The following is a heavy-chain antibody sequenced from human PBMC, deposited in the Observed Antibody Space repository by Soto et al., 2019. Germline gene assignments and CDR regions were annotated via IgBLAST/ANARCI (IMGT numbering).Heavy chain of an antibody. Sequence: SETLSLTCAVYGWSFSGYYWSWIRQPPGKGLEWIGEINHSGSTNYNPSLKSRVTISVDTSKNQFSLKLSSVTAADTAVYYCARARGSGVVPAAISPYGMDVWGQGTTVTVSS. J-gene: IGHJ6*02. D-gene: IGHD2-2*01. V-gene: IGHV4-34*01. CDR1: GWSFSGYY. CDR2: INHSGST. CDR3: ARARGSGVVPAAISPYGMDV.